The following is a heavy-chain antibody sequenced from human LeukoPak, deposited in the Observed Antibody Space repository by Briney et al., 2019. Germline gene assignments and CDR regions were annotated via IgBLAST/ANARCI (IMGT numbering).Heavy chain of an antibody. Sequence: GASVKVSCKASGYTFTSYEINWVRQAPGQGLEWMGWINPNSGGTNYAQKFQGRVTMTRDTSISTAYMELSRLRSDDTAVYYCAREEYSYGPDYYYYGMDVWGQGTTVTVSS. CDR1: GYTFTSYE. D-gene: IGHD5-18*01. CDR2: INPNSGGT. CDR3: AREEYSYGPDYYYYGMDV. J-gene: IGHJ6*02. V-gene: IGHV1-2*02.